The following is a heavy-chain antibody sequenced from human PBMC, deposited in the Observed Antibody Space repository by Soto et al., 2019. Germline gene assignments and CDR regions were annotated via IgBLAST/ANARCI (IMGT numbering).Heavy chain of an antibody. Sequence: QVQLGQSGAEVKKPGSSVKVSCKASGGTFSSYAISWVRQAPGQGLEWLGACVAIVGTADYEQKFQGRVTITADESSNIAYMELRSRRSDDTAVYYCAIGSTFSGEFEFWGQGTPVAVSS. V-gene: IGHV1-69*01. CDR2: CVAIVGTA. D-gene: IGHD1-26*01. CDR1: GGTFSSYA. J-gene: IGHJ4*02. CDR3: AIGSTFSGEFEF.